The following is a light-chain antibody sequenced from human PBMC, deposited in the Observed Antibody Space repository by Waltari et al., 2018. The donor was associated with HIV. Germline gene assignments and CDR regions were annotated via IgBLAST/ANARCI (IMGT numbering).Light chain of an antibody. CDR1: SSHIGSHA. Sequence: QSVLTQSPSVSEAPGQRVTISCSGSSSHIGSHAVTWFRQSPGKPPKLLVYHDDLILSGVSDRLSASKSGTSASLAINDLQSEDESLYYCATWDDGLNALLFGGGTKVTVL. V-gene: IGLV1-36*01. CDR2: HDD. J-gene: IGLJ2*01. CDR3: ATWDDGLNALL.